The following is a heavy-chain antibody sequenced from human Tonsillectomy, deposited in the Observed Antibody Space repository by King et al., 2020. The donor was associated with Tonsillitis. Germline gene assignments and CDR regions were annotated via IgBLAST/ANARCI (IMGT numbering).Heavy chain of an antibody. Sequence: VQLVESGGGVVQPGRSLRLSCAASGFTFSIYCMHWVRQAPGKGLEWVAFTSYDGTNKYSADSVKGRFTISRDNSKNTLYLQMNTLRVEDTAVYYCAKDLGAGYASFDYWGQGTLVTVSS. D-gene: IGHD2-2*01. V-gene: IGHV3-30*18. CDR1: GFTFSIYC. J-gene: IGHJ4*02. CDR3: AKDLGAGYASFDY. CDR2: TSYDGTNK.